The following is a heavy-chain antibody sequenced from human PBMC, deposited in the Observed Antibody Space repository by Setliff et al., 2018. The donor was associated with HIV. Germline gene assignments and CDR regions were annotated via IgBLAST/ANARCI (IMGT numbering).Heavy chain of an antibody. CDR3: AEMHTAMDPDTFDI. J-gene: IGHJ3*02. Sequence: PGGSLRLSCAASGFTFSSYGIHWVRQAPGKGLEWVAFIRYTGSNKYYVDSVKGRFTISRDNSKNTMFLQMNSLRVEDTAIYYCAEMHTAMDPDTFDIWGQGTMVTVSS. CDR1: GFTFSSYG. D-gene: IGHD5-18*01. CDR2: IRYTGSNK. V-gene: IGHV3-30*02.